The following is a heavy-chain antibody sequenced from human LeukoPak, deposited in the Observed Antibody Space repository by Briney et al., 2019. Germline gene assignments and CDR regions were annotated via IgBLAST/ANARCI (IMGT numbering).Heavy chain of an antibody. J-gene: IGHJ4*02. Sequence: GGSLRLSCVASGFTFSSYSMNWVRQAPGKGLEWVSSISSSSSYKYYTDSVKGRFTISRDNAKNSLYLQMNSLRAGDTAVYYCARGGTGYDLFDYWGQGTLVTVSS. V-gene: IGHV3-21*01. CDR2: ISSSSSYK. CDR1: GFTFSSYS. D-gene: IGHD5-12*01. CDR3: ARGGTGYDLFDY.